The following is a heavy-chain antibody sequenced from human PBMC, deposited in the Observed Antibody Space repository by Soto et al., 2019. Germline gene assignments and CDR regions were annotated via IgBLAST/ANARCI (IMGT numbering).Heavy chain of an antibody. D-gene: IGHD2-15*01. CDR3: ARRSGGSIDY. Sequence: PSETLSLTCTVSGGSISSSSYYWGWIRQPPGKGLWWIGSSYYSGSTYDNPSLQSRLTMSVDTSMNQFSLELIPVTAADTPVYYCARRSGGSIDYRGQGTLVTVSS. CDR2: SYYSGST. V-gene: IGHV4-39*01. CDR1: GGSISSSSYY. J-gene: IGHJ4*02.